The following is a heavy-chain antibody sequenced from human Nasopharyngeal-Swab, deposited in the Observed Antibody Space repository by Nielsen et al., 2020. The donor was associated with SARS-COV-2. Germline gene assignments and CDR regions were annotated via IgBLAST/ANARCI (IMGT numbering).Heavy chain of an antibody. D-gene: IGHD3-16*01. CDR2: TNTDGSST. CDR3: TRSFGGASEY. J-gene: IGHJ4*02. CDR1: GFTFSTYW. Sequence: EGSLRLSCAASGFTFSTYWMHWVRQAPGKGLVWVSRTNTDGSSTDYADSVKGRFTISRDNAKNTLYLQMNSLRAEDTAVYYCTRSFGGASEYWGQGTLVTVSS. V-gene: IGHV3-74*01.